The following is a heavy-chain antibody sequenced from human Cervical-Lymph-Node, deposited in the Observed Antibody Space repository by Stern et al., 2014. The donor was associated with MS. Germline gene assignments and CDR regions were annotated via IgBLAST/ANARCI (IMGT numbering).Heavy chain of an antibody. CDR2: KTNVGSY. CDR1: GFTVTRDY. V-gene: IGHV3-53*01. D-gene: IGHD1-1*01. Sequence: VQLVQSGGGVIQPGGSPRLSCTASGFTVTRDYMTWVRQAPGKGLEWVSLKTNVGSYFYTDSVKGRFTISRDDSKNTVYLHMTSLRAEDTAMYYCARDTSSPERSDWWGQGTLVTVSS. J-gene: IGHJ4*02. CDR3: ARDTSSPERSDW.